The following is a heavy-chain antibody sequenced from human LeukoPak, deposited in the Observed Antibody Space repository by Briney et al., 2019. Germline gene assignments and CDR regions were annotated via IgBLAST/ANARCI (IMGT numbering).Heavy chain of an antibody. CDR3: ARDCVGSGTNCRPFDY. CDR1: GYTFTSYR. V-gene: IGHV1-18*01. D-gene: IGHD2-2*01. J-gene: IGHJ4*02. CDR2: ISAHNANT. Sequence: GASVKVSCKASGYTFTSYRINWVRQAPGQGLEWMVRISAHNANTNYARKLQGRVTMTTDTSTSTSSMELRSLRSDDTAMYYCARDCVGSGTNCRPFDYWGQGTLVTVSS.